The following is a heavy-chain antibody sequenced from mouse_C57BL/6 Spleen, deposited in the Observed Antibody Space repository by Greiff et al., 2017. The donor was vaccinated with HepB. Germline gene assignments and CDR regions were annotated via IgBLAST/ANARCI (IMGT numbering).Heavy chain of an antibody. CDR1: GYSFTGYY. Sequence: VQLKQYGPELVKPGASVKISCKASGYSFTGYYMNWVKQSPEKSLEWIGEINPSTGGTTYNQKFKAKATLTVDKSSSTAYMQLKSLTSEDSAVYYCARSRSTVVAGDYFDYWGQGTTLTVSS. CDR2: INPSTGGT. CDR3: ARSRSTVVAGDYFDY. J-gene: IGHJ2*01. V-gene: IGHV1-42*01. D-gene: IGHD1-1*01.